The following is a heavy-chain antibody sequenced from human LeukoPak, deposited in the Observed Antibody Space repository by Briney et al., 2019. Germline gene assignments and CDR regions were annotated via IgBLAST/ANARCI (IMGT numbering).Heavy chain of an antibody. V-gene: IGHV3-21*01. Sequence: GGSLRLSCAASGFIFSSYSMNWVRLAPGKGLEWVSSISSRSSYIYYADSVKSRFTISRDNAKNSLYLQMNSLRAEDTAVYYCARDLRGDSGQDAFDIWGQGTMVTVSS. CDR1: GFIFSSYS. CDR3: ARDLRGDSGQDAFDI. J-gene: IGHJ3*02. CDR2: ISSRSSYI. D-gene: IGHD3-10*01.